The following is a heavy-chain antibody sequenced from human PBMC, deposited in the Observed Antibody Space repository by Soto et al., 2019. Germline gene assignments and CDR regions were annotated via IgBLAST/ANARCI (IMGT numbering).Heavy chain of an antibody. D-gene: IGHD3-10*01. V-gene: IGHV3-23*01. CDR1: GFTFSRCA. CDR2: ISSGGDAT. J-gene: IGHJ4*02. CDR3: AKDLRLRGPTEN. Sequence: PGXSLRLSCAASGFTFSRCALSWFRQAPVKGLEWLSAISSGGDATYYAESAKGRFTISRDNSKSVLYLEMNSLRADDTATYYCAKDLRLRGPTENWGPGTLVTVSS.